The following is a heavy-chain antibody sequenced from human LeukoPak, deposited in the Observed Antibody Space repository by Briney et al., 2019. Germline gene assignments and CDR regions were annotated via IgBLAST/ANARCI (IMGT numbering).Heavy chain of an antibody. CDR2: IRNKAKSYTT. CDR3: ASVSAGLVEY. D-gene: IGHD3-16*01. CDR1: GFIFSDHW. J-gene: IGHJ4*02. Sequence: GGSLRLSCAASGFIFSDHWLEWVRQAPGKGLEWVGRIRNKAKSYTTEVAASVKGRFTISRDDSKNSLYLQMNGLKTEDTAVYFCASVSAGLVEYWGQGTLVTVSS. V-gene: IGHV3-72*01.